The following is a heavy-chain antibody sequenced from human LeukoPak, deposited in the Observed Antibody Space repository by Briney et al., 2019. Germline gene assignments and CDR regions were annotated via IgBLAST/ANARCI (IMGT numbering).Heavy chain of an antibody. CDR1: GFTFSRYS. CDR2: ISSSSGYL. J-gene: IGHJ3*02. CDR3: ARPIAVAGMGNAFDI. Sequence: GGSLRLSCAASGFTFSRYSMNWVRPAPGEGLEWVSSISSSSGYLYFADSVKGRFTISRDNAKNSLYLQMNSLRAEDTAVYYCARPIAVAGMGNAFDIWGQGTMVTVSS. D-gene: IGHD6-19*01. V-gene: IGHV3-21*01.